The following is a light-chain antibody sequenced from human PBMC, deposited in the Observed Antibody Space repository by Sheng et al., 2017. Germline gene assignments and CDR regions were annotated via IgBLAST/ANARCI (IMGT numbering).Light chain of an antibody. CDR1: SGDSGYYNY. CDR2: AVT. V-gene: IGLV2-14*03. Sequence: QSALTQPASVSGSPGQAITISCDGISGDSGYYNYVSWYQQHPGNAPQLIIYAVTNRPSGFRNRFSGSKSGNTASLTISGLQAEDEADYYCCSYRSNNYVFGPGTKVTVL. CDR3: CSYRSNNYV. J-gene: IGLJ1*01.